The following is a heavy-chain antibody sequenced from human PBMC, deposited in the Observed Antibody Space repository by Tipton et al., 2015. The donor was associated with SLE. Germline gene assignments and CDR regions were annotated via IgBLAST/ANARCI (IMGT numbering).Heavy chain of an antibody. Sequence: TLSLTCAVSGGSISSGGYSWSWLRQPPGMGLEWIGYIYYSGTTSYNSSFKSRVTISADRSNNQFSLNLTSVTAADTAVYYCARVAAATGRGNYFYYYMDVWGKGTTVTVSS. J-gene: IGHJ6*03. CDR2: IYYSGTT. CDR1: GGSISSGGYS. CDR3: ARVAAATGRGNYFYYYMDV. V-gene: IGHV4-30-2*01. D-gene: IGHD6-13*01.